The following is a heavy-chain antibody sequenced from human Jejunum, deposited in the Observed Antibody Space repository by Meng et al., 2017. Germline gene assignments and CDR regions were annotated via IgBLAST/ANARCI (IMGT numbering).Heavy chain of an antibody. CDR1: GFTFNYYS. Sequence: GGSLRLSCAASGFTFNYYSMNWVRQAPGKGLEWVSSISTSSNYIYYADSVKGRFTISRDNAKNSLYLQMNSLRDEDTALYYCVKAAPMKGVSQDTHCGSTTCYFWFELWGQGTLVTVSS. CDR3: VKAAPMKGVSQDTHCGSTTCYFWFEL. D-gene: IGHD2-2*01. J-gene: IGHJ5*01. CDR2: ISTSSNYI. V-gene: IGHV3-21*01.